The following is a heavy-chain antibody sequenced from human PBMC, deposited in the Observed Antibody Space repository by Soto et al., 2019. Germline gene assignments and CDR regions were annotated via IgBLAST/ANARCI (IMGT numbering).Heavy chain of an antibody. CDR3: ARGPDSGGDCYSTFFVY. Sequence: PSETLSLTCTVSGGSISSYYWRWIREPAGKGLEWIGRIYTSGSTNYNPSLKSRVTMSVDTSKNQFSLKLSSVTAADTAVYYCARGPDSGGDCYSTFFVYWGQGTRVTVSS. CDR1: GGSISSYY. J-gene: IGHJ4*02. V-gene: IGHV4-4*07. D-gene: IGHD2-21*02. CDR2: IYTSGST.